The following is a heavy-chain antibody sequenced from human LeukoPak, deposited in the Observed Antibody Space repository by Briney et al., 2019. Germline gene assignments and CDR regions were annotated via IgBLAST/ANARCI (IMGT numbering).Heavy chain of an antibody. CDR2: INHSGST. CDR1: GGSFSGYY. D-gene: IGHD3-16*02. CDR3: AVYYDYIWGSYRRTFDY. Sequence: SETLSLTCAVYGGSFSGYYWSWIRQPPGKGLEWIGEINHSGSTNYNPSLKNRVTISVDTSKNQFSLKLSSVTAADTAVYYCAVYYDYIWGSYRRTFDYWGQGTLVTVSS. V-gene: IGHV4-34*01. J-gene: IGHJ4*02.